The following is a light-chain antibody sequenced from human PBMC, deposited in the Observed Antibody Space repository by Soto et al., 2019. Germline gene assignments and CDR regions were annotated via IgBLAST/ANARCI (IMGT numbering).Light chain of an antibody. CDR1: SSDVGGYNY. CDR3: TSYTSISTLV. J-gene: IGLJ2*01. V-gene: IGLV2-14*03. CDR2: DVS. Sequence: QSVLTQPASVSGSPGQSITISCTGTSSDVGGYNYVSWYQQHPGEAPKLMIYDVSNRPSGVSNRFSGSKSGNTASLTISGLQAEDEADYYCTSYTSISTLVFGGGTKVTV.